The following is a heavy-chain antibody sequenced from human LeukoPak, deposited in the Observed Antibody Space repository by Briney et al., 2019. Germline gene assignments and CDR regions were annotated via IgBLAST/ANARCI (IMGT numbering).Heavy chain of an antibody. V-gene: IGHV1-2*02. Sequence: ASVKVSCKASGYTFTGYYMHWVRQAPGQGLEWMGWINPNSGGTNYAQKFQGRVTMTRDTSISTAYMELSRLRSDDTAVYYCARDLLPHIVVVPAARPGGYCYGMDVWGQGTTVTVSS. CDR3: ARDLLPHIVVVPAARPGGYCYGMDV. J-gene: IGHJ6*02. D-gene: IGHD2-2*01. CDR2: INPNSGGT. CDR1: GYTFTGYY.